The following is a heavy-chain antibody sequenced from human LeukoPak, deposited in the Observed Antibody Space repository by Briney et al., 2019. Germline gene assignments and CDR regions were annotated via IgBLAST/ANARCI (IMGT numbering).Heavy chain of an antibody. CDR1: GFTFSSYA. D-gene: IGHD3-22*01. CDR2: IRGGGGST. J-gene: IGHJ3*02. CDR3: AKDLYYCDSSGSNKPSAFDI. Sequence: GRSLRLSCAASGFTFSSYAMSWVRQAPGKGLEWVAAIRGGGGSTYYADSVKGRFTISRDNSKNTLYLQMNSLRAEDTAVYYCAKDLYYCDSSGSNKPSAFDIWGQGTMVTVSS. V-gene: IGHV3-23*01.